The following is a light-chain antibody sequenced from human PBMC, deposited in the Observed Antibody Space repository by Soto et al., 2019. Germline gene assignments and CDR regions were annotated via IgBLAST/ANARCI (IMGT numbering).Light chain of an antibody. V-gene: IGKV3-20*01. Sequence: ENVLTQSPCTLSLSPGERATLSCRASQSVRTNDLAWYQQKPGQAPRLLVYGASNRVPGIPDRFSGSGSGTDFTLTISRLEPEDFVVYYCQQYGSSYTFGQGTKLEIK. CDR1: QSVRTND. CDR3: QQYGSSYT. J-gene: IGKJ2*01. CDR2: GAS.